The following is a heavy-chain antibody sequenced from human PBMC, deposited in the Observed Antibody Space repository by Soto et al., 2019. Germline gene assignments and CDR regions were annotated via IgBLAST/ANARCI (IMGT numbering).Heavy chain of an antibody. CDR3: ARHDWNGVDY. Sequence: QLQLQESGPGLVKPSETLSLTCTVSGGSISRSSYYWGWIRQPPGKGLEWIGSIYYSGSTYYNPSLKSRVTISVDTSKNQFSPKLSSVTAADTAVYYCARHDWNGVDYWGQGTLVTVSS. V-gene: IGHV4-39*01. D-gene: IGHD1-1*01. CDR1: GGSISRSSYY. CDR2: IYYSGST. J-gene: IGHJ4*02.